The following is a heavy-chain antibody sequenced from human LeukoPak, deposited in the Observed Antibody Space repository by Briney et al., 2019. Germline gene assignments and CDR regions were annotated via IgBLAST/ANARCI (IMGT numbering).Heavy chain of an antibody. J-gene: IGHJ4*02. D-gene: IGHD4-17*01. CDR1: GGSFSGYY. V-gene: IGHV4-34*01. CDR3: ARGRSWYGDSYFDY. CDR2: INHSGST. Sequence: SETLSLTCAVYGGSFSGYYWSWIRQPPGKGLEWIGEINHSGSTNYNPSLKSRVTISVDTSKNQFSLKLSSMTAADTAVYYCARGRSWYGDSYFDYWGQGTLVTVSS.